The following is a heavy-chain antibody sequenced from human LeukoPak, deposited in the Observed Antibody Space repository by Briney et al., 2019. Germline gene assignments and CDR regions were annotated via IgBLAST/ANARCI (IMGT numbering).Heavy chain of an antibody. CDR1: GFTFSSYG. J-gene: IGHJ4*02. CDR2: IRYDGSNK. D-gene: IGHD5-18*01. V-gene: IGHV3-30*02. Sequence: PGGSLRLSCATSGFTFSSYGMHWVRQAPGKGREWVAFIRYDGSNKFYADSVKGRFTISRDNAKNSIYLKMNSLRAEDTAVYYCARADWDTAMTDYWGRGTLVTVSS. CDR3: ARADWDTAMTDY.